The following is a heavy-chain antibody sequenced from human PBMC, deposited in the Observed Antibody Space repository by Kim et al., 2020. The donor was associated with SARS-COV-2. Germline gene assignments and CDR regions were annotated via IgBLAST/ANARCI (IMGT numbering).Heavy chain of an antibody. J-gene: IGHJ4*02. D-gene: IGHD7-27*01. CDR3: ARIKNGDYRVADY. V-gene: IGHV3-7*01. CDR2: IKEDGTVK. CDR1: GFTFDDYW. Sequence: GGSLRLSCAASGFTFDDYWMKWVRQAPGKGLVWVANIKEDGTVKNYVGSVEGRFTISRDNAQNSLYLQMNSLSDEDTAVYYCARIKNGDYRVADYWGQGTLVTVSS.